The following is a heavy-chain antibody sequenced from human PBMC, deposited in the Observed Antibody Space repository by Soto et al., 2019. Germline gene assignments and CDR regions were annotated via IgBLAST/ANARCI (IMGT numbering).Heavy chain of an antibody. CDR2: INTNNGTT. Sequence: ASVKVSCKASGYSFTGYSMHWVRQAPGQGLEWMGWINTNNGTTNYARKFQGRVTITADNSTSTVYMELRSLRSEDTAVYYCARGTSEHIVVVPAPYYYYYYGMDVWGQGTTVTVSS. V-gene: IGHV1-2*02. D-gene: IGHD2-21*01. CDR1: GYSFTGYS. J-gene: IGHJ6*02. CDR3: ARGTSEHIVVVPAPYYYYYYGMDV.